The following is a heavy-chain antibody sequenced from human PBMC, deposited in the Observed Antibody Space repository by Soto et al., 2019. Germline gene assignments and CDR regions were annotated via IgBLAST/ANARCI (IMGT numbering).Heavy chain of an antibody. D-gene: IGHD4-17*01. CDR2: ISPLKGRT. V-gene: IGHV1-18*04. CDR1: GYTFTSYG. CDR3: AMDYGDRPEYFKH. Sequence: QVPLVQSGPDLKRPGASMKVSCKASGYTFTSYGISWVRQAPGQGLEWMAWISPLKGRTQYSQKAQGRVTLSTDTSSNTAYMEMTTLRVEDTAVYYCAMDYGDRPEYFKHWGQGTLVTVS. J-gene: IGHJ1*01.